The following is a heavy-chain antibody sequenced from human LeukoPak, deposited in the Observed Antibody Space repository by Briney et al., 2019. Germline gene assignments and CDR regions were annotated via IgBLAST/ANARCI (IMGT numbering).Heavy chain of an antibody. Sequence: SETLSLTCTVSGGSINGYYWSWIRQPPGKGLEWIGYIYFSGSTNYDPSLKSRVTISIDTSKNQFSLKLSSVTAADTAVYYCARHEAVAGSNFDYWGQGTLVTVSS. CDR3: ARHEAVAGSNFDY. CDR2: IYFSGST. V-gene: IGHV4-59*08. CDR1: GGSINGYY. D-gene: IGHD6-19*01. J-gene: IGHJ4*02.